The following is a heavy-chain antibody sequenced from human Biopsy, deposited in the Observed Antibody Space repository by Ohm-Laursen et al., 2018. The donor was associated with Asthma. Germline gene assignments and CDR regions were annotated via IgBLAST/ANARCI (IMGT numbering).Heavy chain of an antibody. CDR3: ARDRGYCSGGTCPSWFDP. Sequence: ASVKVSCKASGYIFTEYSMNWVRQAPGQGLEWMGRINPNSGATKYAQQFQGRVTVTRDTSISTAFMELSRLRSDDTAVYYCARDRGYCSGGTCPSWFDPWGQGTLATVSS. D-gene: IGHD2-15*01. CDR1: GYIFTEYS. V-gene: IGHV1-2*06. CDR2: INPNSGAT. J-gene: IGHJ5*02.